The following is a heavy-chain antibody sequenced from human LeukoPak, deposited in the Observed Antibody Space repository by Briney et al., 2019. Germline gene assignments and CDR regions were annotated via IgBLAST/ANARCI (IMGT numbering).Heavy chain of an antibody. J-gene: IGHJ4*02. Sequence: ASVKVSCKASGYTFTSYGISWVRQAPGQGLEWMGWISAYNGNTNYAQKLQGRVTMTTDTSTSTAYTELRSLGSDDTAVYDLAGDGWELLSAHDYWGQGTLVTVSS. CDR2: ISAYNGNT. V-gene: IGHV1-18*01. CDR3: AGDGWELLSAHDY. CDR1: GYTFTSYG. D-gene: IGHD1-26*01.